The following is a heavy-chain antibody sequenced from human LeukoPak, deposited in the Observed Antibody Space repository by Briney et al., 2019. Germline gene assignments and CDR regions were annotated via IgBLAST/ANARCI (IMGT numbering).Heavy chain of an antibody. CDR1: GGSISSGDYY. D-gene: IGHD2-2*01. CDR2: IYYSGST. V-gene: IGHV4-30-4*01. Sequence: SETLSLTCTVSGGSISSGDYYWSWIRQPPGTGLEWIGYIYYSGSTYYNPSLKSRVTISVDTSKNQFSPKLSSVTAADTAVYYCAGIVVPAAMYYWFDPWGQGTLVTVSS. CDR3: AGIVVPAAMYYWFDP. J-gene: IGHJ5*02.